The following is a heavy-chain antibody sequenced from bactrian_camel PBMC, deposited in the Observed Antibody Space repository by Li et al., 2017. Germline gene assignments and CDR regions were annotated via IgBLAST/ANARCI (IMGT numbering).Heavy chain of an antibody. V-gene: IGHV3S31*01. CDR1: GFTFSGYA. CDR2: ISSGSTT. D-gene: IGHD2*01. J-gene: IGHJ6*01. CDR3: AADICHTYPVMKTDFSY. Sequence: VQLVESGGGSVQSGGSLRLSCAASGFTFSGYAMSWVRQAPGKGLVWVSSISSGSTTYYADSMKGRFTIPRDNAKNALYLQLNSLKPEDTAMYYCAADICHTYPVMKTDFSYWGQGTQVTVS.